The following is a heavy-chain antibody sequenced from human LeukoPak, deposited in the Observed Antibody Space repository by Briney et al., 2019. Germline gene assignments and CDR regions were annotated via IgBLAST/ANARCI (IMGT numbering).Heavy chain of an antibody. CDR3: ARVSGYYYVEAFDI. J-gene: IGHJ3*02. D-gene: IGHD3-22*01. CDR2: INTNTGNP. Sequence: ASVKVSCKASGYTFTSYAMNWVRQAPGQGLEWVGWINTNTGNPTYAQGFTGRFVFSLDTSVSTAYLQISSLKAEDTAVYYCARVSGYYYVEAFDIWGQGTMVTVSS. V-gene: IGHV7-4-1*02. CDR1: GYTFTSYA.